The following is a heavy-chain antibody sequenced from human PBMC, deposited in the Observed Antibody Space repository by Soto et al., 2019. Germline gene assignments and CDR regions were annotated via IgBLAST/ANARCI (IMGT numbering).Heavy chain of an antibody. CDR3: ARDRGRSYQEWPSPLGY. V-gene: IGHV4-4*02. CDR2: IYHSGST. Sequence: QVQLQESGPGLVKPSGTLSLTCAVSSGSISSSNWWSWVRQPPGKGLEWIGEIYHSGSTNYNPSLKSRVTISVDKSKNQFSLKLSSVTAADTAVYYCARDRGRSYQEWPSPLGYWGQGTLVTVSS. D-gene: IGHD3-16*01. CDR1: SGSISSSNW. J-gene: IGHJ4*02.